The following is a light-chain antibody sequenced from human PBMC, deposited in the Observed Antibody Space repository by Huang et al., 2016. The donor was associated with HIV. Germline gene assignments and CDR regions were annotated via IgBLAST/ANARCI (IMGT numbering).Light chain of an antibody. CDR1: QRISND. V-gene: IGKV3-15*01. CDR2: GAI. Sequence: EIVMTQSPATLSVSPGERATLSCRASQRISNDLAWYQQKPGQAPRLLVYGAINRPTGIPVGFSGSGSGTEFTLTISSLQSEDFAVYYCQQYNDWPWTFGQGTKVEIK. J-gene: IGKJ1*01. CDR3: QQYNDWPWT.